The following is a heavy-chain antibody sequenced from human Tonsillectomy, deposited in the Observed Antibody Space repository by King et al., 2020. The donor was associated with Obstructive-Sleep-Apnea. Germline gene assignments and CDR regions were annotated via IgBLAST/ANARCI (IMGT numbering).Heavy chain of an antibody. CDR2: IYHSGST. Sequence: VQLQESGPGLVKPSETLSLTCTVSGYSISSGYYWGWIRQPPGKGLVGIGSIYHSGSTYYNPSLKSQATISVDTPKNQFSLKLSSGTAADTAVYYCALVPGRVDYWGQGTLVTVSS. V-gene: IGHV4-38-2*02. CDR3: ALVPGRVDY. D-gene: IGHD1-14*01. CDR1: GYSISSGYY. J-gene: IGHJ4*02.